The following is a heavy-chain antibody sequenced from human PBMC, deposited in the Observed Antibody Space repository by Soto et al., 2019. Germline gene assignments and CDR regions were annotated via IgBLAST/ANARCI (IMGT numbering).Heavy chain of an antibody. Sequence: AGGSLRLSCAASGFTFSSYGMHWVRQAPGKGLEWVAVISYDGSNKYYADSVKGRFTISRDNSKNTLYLQMNSLRAEDTAVYYCAKDLFPGYYYGSGSFIWGQGTLVTVSS. CDR1: GFTFSSYG. V-gene: IGHV3-30*18. D-gene: IGHD3-10*01. CDR3: AKDLFPGYYYGSGSFI. CDR2: ISYDGSNK. J-gene: IGHJ4*02.